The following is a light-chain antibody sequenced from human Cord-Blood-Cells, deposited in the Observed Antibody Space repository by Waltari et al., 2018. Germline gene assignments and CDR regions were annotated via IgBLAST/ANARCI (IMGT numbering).Light chain of an antibody. J-gene: IGKJ4*01. V-gene: IGKV4-1*01. CDR3: QQYYSTPLT. Sequence: DIVMTQSPDSLAVSLGERATINCNSSQSFLYSSNNKNYLAWYQQKPGQAPKLLIYWASTRESGVPYRFSGSGSGTDFTLTISSLQAEDVAVYYCQQYYSTPLTFGGGTKVEIK. CDR2: WAS. CDR1: QSFLYSSNNKNY.